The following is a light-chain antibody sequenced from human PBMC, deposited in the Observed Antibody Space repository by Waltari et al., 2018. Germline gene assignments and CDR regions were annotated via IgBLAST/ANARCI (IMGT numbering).Light chain of an antibody. CDR1: NIGTKS. CDR3: QVWDANNDPGV. CDR2: YDS. V-gene: IGLV3-21*04. Sequence: SYVLTQPPSVSVASGETARITGGGNNIGTKSVPWYQQKPGQAPVLVISYDSDWRSGIPERISGSNSGNTATLTISRVEAGDEAEYFCQVWDANNDPGVFGTGTEVTVL. J-gene: IGLJ1*01.